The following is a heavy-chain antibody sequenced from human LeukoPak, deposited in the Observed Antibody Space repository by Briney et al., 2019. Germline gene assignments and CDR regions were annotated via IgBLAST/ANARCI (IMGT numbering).Heavy chain of an antibody. J-gene: IGHJ4*02. CDR1: GYIISSDG. Sequence: GASVKVSCKASGYIISSDGMNWVRQAPGQGLEWMGWINTNTGNPTYAQGFTGRYVFSLDTSVSTAYLQISGLTADDTAVYFCGRDPRLGIRGYTYGYIEYWGQGTLVTVSS. CDR3: GRDPRLGIRGYTYGYIEY. D-gene: IGHD5-18*01. CDR2: INTNTGNP. V-gene: IGHV7-4-1*02.